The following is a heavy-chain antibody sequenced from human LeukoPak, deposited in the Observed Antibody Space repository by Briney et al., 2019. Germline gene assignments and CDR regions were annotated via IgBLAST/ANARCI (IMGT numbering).Heavy chain of an antibody. CDR2: IYYTGST. V-gene: IGHV4-59*01. J-gene: IGHJ4*02. Sequence: SETLSLTCTVSGGSISSSYWSWIRQPPGKGLEWIGYIYYTGSTNYNPSLKSRVTISLDTSKNQFSLKLSSVTAADTAVYYCARVAAAGVSHFDYWGQGTLVTVSS. CDR3: ARVAAAGVSHFDY. D-gene: IGHD6-13*01. CDR1: GGSISSSY.